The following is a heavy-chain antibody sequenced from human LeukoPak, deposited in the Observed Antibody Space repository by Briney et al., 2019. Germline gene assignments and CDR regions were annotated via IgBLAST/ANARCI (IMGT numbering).Heavy chain of an antibody. D-gene: IGHD1-20*01. J-gene: IGHJ3*02. CDR2: ISSSGKYI. CDR3: AGDANNWSDGPAIDAFDI. V-gene: IGHV3-21*01. CDR1: GFTHSSYN. Sequence: GGCLRLSCAASGFTHSSYNMNCVRKAPGKGLEWVSSISSSGKYIYYADSVKGRFTISRDNAKNSLYLQMSSLRAEDTAVYYCAGDANNWSDGPAIDAFDIWGQGTMVTVSS.